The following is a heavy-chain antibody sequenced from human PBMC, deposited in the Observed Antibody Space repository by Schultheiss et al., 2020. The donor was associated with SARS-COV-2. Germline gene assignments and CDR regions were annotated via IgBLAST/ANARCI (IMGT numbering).Heavy chain of an antibody. Sequence: SQTLSLTCTVSGGSISSYYWSWIRQPAGKGLEWIGYIYYSGSTNYNPSLKSRVTISVDTSKNQFSLKLSSVTAADTAVYYCARHGRGSNWFDPWGQGTLVTVSS. CDR1: GGSISSYY. CDR2: IYYSGST. V-gene: IGHV4-59*08. CDR3: ARHGRGSNWFDP. D-gene: IGHD1-26*01. J-gene: IGHJ5*02.